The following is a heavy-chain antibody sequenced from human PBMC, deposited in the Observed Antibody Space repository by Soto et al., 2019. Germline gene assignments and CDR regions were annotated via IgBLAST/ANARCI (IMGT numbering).Heavy chain of an antibody. CDR3: ARVPLGYSNSHYFDF. CDR2: IYNNRSF. J-gene: IGHJ4*02. V-gene: IGHV4-61*01. CDR1: GGSVSSGSFY. D-gene: IGHD6-6*01. Sequence: QVQLQESGPGLVKPSETLSLTCTVSGGSVSSGSFYWSWIRQPPGKGLEWIGFIYNNRSFNYNPSLKSRVTISVDTSKHQFSLKLSSVSAADTAVYYCARVPLGYSNSHYFDFWGQGVLVTVSS.